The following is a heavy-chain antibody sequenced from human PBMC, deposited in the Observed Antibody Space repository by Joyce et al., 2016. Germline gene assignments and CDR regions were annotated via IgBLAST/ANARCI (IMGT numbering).Heavy chain of an antibody. CDR1: GFTFSNYG. CDR2: ISYDGSNK. J-gene: IGHJ4*02. V-gene: IGHV3-30*03. Sequence: QVQLVESGGGVVQPGRSLRLSCAASGFTFSNYGMHWVRQAPGKGLEWLAVISYDGSNKYYVDSVKGRFTISRDNSKNTLYLQMNSLRPEDTAVYYCARALGWDSNSCHDYWGQGTLVTVSS. D-gene: IGHD6-13*01. CDR3: ARALGWDSNSCHDY.